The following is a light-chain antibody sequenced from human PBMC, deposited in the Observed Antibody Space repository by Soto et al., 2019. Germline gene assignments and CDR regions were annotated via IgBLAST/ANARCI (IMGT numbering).Light chain of an antibody. J-gene: IGKJ2*01. CDR3: QQYGNSPST. Sequence: EIVLTQSPGTLSLSPGERVSLSCRASQSVSNSYLAWYQQKPGQAPRLLIYGASNRATGIPDRFSGSRSGTDFSLTISRLEPDDFAVYFCQQYGNSPSTFGQGTKLEIK. CDR1: QSVSNSY. CDR2: GAS. V-gene: IGKV3-20*01.